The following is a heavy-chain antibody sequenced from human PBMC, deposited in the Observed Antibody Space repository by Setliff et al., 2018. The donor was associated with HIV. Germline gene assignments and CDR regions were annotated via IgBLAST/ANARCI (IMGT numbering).Heavy chain of an antibody. CDR1: GFTFRDYL. J-gene: IGHJ4*02. V-gene: IGHV3-7*01. Sequence: GGSLRLSCGASGFTFRDYLMIWVRQAPGKGLECVANINQDGSEKYHVGSVKGRFTIFRDNTKNSLYLQMDSLRAEDTALYYCARQEVGAYAPLRYWGQGTLVTVSS. D-gene: IGHD5-12*01. CDR2: INQDGSEK. CDR3: ARQEVGAYAPLRY.